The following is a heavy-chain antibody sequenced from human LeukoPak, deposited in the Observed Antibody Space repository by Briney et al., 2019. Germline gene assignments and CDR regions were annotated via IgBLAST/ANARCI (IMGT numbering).Heavy chain of an antibody. CDR3: TTLGMYYYDSSGYYYSSYDY. CDR1: EFSVGSNY. V-gene: IGHV3-66*01. CDR2: IYSGGST. Sequence: GGSLRLSCAASEFSVGSNYMTWVRQAPGKGLEWVSLIYSGGSTYYADSVKGRFTISRDNSKNRLYPQMNSLRAEDTAVYYCTTLGMYYYDSSGYYYSSYDYWGQGTLVTVSS. J-gene: IGHJ4*02. D-gene: IGHD3-22*01.